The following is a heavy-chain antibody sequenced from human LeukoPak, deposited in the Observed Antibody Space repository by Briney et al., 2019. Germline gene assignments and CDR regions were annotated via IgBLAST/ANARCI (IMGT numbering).Heavy chain of an antibody. CDR3: ARQDSGTYSRFDY. V-gene: IGHV5-51*01. CDR1: GYSFRNYW. CDR2: IYPGDSDT. Sequence: KIGESLKLSCKASGYSFRNYWIGWVRQMPGKGLEGMGIIYPGDSDTRYSPSFQGQVTISADKSISTAYLQWSSLKASDTAMYYCARQDSGTYSRFDYWGQGTLVTVSS. J-gene: IGHJ4*02. D-gene: IGHD1-26*01.